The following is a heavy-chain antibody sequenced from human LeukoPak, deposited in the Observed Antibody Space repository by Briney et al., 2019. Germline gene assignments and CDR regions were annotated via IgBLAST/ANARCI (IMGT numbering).Heavy chain of an antibody. CDR2: IYYSGST. D-gene: IGHD5-24*01. CDR3: ARGMMATSPYDY. V-gene: IGHV4-59*01. CDR1: GGSINSYY. Sequence: SETLSLTCTVSGGSINSYYWSWIRQPPGKGLEWIGYIYYSGSTNYNPSLKSRVTISVDTSKNQFPLKLSSVTAADTAVYYCARGMMATSPYDYWGQGTLVTVSS. J-gene: IGHJ4*02.